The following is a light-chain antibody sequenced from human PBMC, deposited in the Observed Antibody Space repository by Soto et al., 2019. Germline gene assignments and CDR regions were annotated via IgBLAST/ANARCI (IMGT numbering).Light chain of an antibody. CDR1: QSVNNNY. Sequence: GLTQSPGTLSLSPGEEATLSCRASQSVNNNYLAWYQQIPGQPPRLLIYGASSRATGIPDRLSGRGSGTDFTLTIARLEPEDFSVYYCQQYDNSQRPFGQRTKVDIX. CDR2: GAS. CDR3: QQYDNSQRP. J-gene: IGKJ1*01. V-gene: IGKV3-20*01.